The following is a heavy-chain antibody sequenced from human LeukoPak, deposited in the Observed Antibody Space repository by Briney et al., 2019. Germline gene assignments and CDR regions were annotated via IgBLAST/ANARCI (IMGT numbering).Heavy chain of an antibody. J-gene: IGHJ5*02. CDR2: IKPDGSAQ. D-gene: IGHD3-22*01. Sequence: GSLRLSCAASGFTFSSYWTSWVRQAPGKGLEWVASIKPDGSAQYYVDSVKGRFTISRDNAKNSLFLQINSLRAEDTAVYYCANGGTYSSGPWGQGTLVTVSS. V-gene: IGHV3-7*01. CDR1: GFTFSSYW. CDR3: ANGGTYSSGP.